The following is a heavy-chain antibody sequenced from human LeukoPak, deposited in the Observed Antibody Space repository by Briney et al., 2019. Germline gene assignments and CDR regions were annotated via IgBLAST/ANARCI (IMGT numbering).Heavy chain of an antibody. CDR2: ISSSGSTI. V-gene: IGHV3-48*03. J-gene: IGHJ4*02. Sequence: GGSLRLSCAASGFTFSSYEMNWVRQAPGKGLEWVSYISSSGSTIYYADSVKGRFTISRDNAKNSLYLQMNSLRAEDTAVYYCARQSGWFYYFDYWGQGTLVTVSS. D-gene: IGHD6-19*01. CDR3: ARQSGWFYYFDY. CDR1: GFTFSSYE.